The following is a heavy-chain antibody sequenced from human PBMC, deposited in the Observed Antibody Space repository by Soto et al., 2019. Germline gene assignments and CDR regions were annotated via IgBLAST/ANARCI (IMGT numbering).Heavy chain of an antibody. J-gene: IGHJ6*02. Sequence: PGGSLRLSCAASGFTVSSNYMSWVRQAPGKGLEWVSVIYSGGSTYYADSVKGRFTISRDNSKNTLYLQMNSLRAEDTAVYYCARDWAVTTANNYYYSGMDVWGQGTTVTVSS. CDR3: ARDWAVTTANNYYYSGMDV. D-gene: IGHD4-17*01. CDR2: IYSGGST. CDR1: GFTVSSNY. V-gene: IGHV3-66*01.